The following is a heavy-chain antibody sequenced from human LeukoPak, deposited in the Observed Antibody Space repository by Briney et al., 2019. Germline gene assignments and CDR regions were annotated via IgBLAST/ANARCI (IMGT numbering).Heavy chain of an antibody. CDR3: ARSPRYCSGGSCKSYYYGMDV. Sequence: GGSLRLSCAASGFTFSSYWMHWVRQAPGKGLVWVSHINSGGSSTSYADSAKGRFTISRDNAKNTLYLQMNSLRAEDTAVYYCARSPRYCSGGSCKSYYYGMDVWGKGTTVTVSS. CDR2: INSGGSST. CDR1: GFTFSSYW. J-gene: IGHJ6*04. D-gene: IGHD2-15*01. V-gene: IGHV3-74*01.